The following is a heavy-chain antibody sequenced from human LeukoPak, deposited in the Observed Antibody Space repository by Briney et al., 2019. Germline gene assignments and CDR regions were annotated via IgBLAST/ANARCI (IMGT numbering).Heavy chain of an antibody. J-gene: IGHJ4*02. CDR3: ASGELTAAGTGPIDY. Sequence: GASVKVSCKASGGTFSSYAISWVRQAPGQGLEWMGGIIPIFGTANYAQKFQGRVTITADKSTSTAYMELSSLRSEDTAVYYCASGELTAAGTGPIDYWGQGTLVTVSS. D-gene: IGHD6-13*01. V-gene: IGHV1-69*06. CDR2: IIPIFGTA. CDR1: GGTFSSYA.